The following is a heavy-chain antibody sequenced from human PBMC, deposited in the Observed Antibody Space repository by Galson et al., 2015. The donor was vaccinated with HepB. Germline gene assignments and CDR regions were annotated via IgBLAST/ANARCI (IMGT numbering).Heavy chain of an antibody. V-gene: IGHV6-1*01. CDR3: ARVLSGSSGWLTDAFDI. D-gene: IGHD6-19*01. Sequence: CAISGDSVSSNSAAWNWIRQSPSRGLEWLGRTYYRSKWYNDYAVSVKSRITINPDTSKNQFSLQLNSVTPEDTAVYYCARVLSGSSGWLTDAFDIWGQGTMVTVSS. CDR1: GDSVSSNSAA. J-gene: IGHJ3*02. CDR2: TYYRSKWYN.